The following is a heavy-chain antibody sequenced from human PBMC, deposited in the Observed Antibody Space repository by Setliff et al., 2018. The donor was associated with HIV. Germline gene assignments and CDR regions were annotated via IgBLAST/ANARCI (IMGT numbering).Heavy chain of an antibody. J-gene: IGHJ4*02. D-gene: IGHD6-13*01. CDR3: TTWQAGNDY. Sequence: LRLSCAASGFTFSNAWMSWVRQAPGKGLEWVGRIKSKTDGGTADYAAPVKGRFTISRDDSKSTVYLQMDSLKTEDTAVYYCTTWQAGNDYWGQGTLVTVSS. CDR2: IKSKTDGGTA. CDR1: GFTFSNAW. V-gene: IGHV3-15*01.